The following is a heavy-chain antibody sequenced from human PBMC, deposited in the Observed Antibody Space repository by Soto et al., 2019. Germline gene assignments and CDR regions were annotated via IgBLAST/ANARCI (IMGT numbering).Heavy chain of an antibody. V-gene: IGHV1-2*02. CDR3: AREVGGGRQYYFDS. CDR1: GYTFTGYY. CDR2: TNPSNGGT. J-gene: IGHJ4*02. D-gene: IGHD3-16*01. Sequence: ASVKVSCQASGYTFTGYYIHWVRQTPGQGLEWMGWTNPSNGGTNYAQKLQDRVTMTRDTSLSIGLMELTTLRSDDTAVFYCAREVGGGRQYYFDSWGLGTLVTVSS.